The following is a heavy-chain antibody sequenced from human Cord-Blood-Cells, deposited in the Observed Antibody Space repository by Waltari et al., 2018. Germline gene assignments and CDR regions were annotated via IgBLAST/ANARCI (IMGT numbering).Heavy chain of an antibody. CDR1: GGSFSGYY. CDR3: ATLYLADY. Sequence: QVQLQQWGAGLLKPSETLSLTCAIYGGSFSGYYWSWIRQPPGKGLEWIGEINHSGSTNYNPSLKSRVTISVDTSKNQFSLKLSSVTAADTAVYYCATLYLADYWGQGTLVTVSS. CDR2: INHSGST. J-gene: IGHJ4*02. D-gene: IGHD2-2*02. V-gene: IGHV4-34*01.